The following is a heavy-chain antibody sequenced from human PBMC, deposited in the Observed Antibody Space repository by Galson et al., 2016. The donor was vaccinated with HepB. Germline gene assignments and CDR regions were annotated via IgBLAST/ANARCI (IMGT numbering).Heavy chain of an antibody. CDR2: ISYDGSHK. CDR1: GFTFRTSD. Sequence: SLRLSCAASGFTFRTSDMNWVRQAPGKGLEWVAVISYDGSHKYYADSVKGRFTISRDNSKNTLYLQMNSLRAEDTAVYYCVKLLSKSYYYDLDVWGQGTTVTVSS. D-gene: IGHD2-2*01. J-gene: IGHJ6*02. CDR3: VKLLSKSYYYDLDV. V-gene: IGHV3-30*18.